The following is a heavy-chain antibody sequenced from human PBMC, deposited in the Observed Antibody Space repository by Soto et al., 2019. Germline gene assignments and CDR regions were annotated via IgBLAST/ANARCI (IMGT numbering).Heavy chain of an antibody. Sequence: GGSLRLSCAASGFSFSTYNMNWVRQAPGRGLEWVSYISSRSSTIYHADSVKGRFTISRDNAKNSLYLQMDSLRDEDTAVYFCARAIVVGSTSLDYWGLGTRVTVSS. CDR3: ARAIVVGSTSLDY. J-gene: IGHJ4*02. D-gene: IGHD3-22*01. V-gene: IGHV3-48*02. CDR2: ISSRSSTI. CDR1: GFSFSTYN.